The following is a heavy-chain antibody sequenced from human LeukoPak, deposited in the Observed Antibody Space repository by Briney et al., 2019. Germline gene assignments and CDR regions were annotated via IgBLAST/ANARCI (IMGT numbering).Heavy chain of an antibody. Sequence: GGSLRLSCSASGFTFSDYYMSWIRQAPGKGLEWVSYISSSGSTIYYADSVKGRFTISRDNAKNSLYLQMNSLRAEDTAVYYCAMSTDYYDSSGPDAFDIWGQGTMVTVSS. D-gene: IGHD3-22*01. CDR2: ISSSGSTI. J-gene: IGHJ3*02. V-gene: IGHV3-11*01. CDR1: GFTFSDYY. CDR3: AMSTDYYDSSGPDAFDI.